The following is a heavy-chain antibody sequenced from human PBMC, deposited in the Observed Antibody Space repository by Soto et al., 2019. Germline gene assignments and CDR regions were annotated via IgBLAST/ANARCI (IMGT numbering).Heavy chain of an antibody. J-gene: IGHJ6*02. V-gene: IGHV4-34*01. CDR2: INHSGST. D-gene: IGHD2-8*01. CDR1: GGSFSGYY. Sequence: SETLSLTCAVYGGSFSGYYWSLIRQPPGKGLEWIGEINHSGSTNYNPSLKSRVTISVDTSKNQFSLKLSSVTAADTAVYYCASVGYCTNGVCSPDYYYYYGMDVWGQGTTVTVSS. CDR3: ASVGYCTNGVCSPDYYYYYGMDV.